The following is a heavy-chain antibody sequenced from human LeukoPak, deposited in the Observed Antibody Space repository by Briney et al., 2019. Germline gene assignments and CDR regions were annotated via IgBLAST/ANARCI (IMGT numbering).Heavy chain of an antibody. Sequence: GRSLRLSCAASGFTFSDYAMNWVRQAPGKGLEWVSYIGVGSSTKYYGDSVQGRFSISRDDSKNSVYLEMNSLRTEDTAVYFCARDIAHCSGGICYNIRFDFWGPGILVTVSS. J-gene: IGHJ4*02. V-gene: IGHV3-48*01. D-gene: IGHD2-15*01. CDR3: ARDIAHCSGGICYNIRFDF. CDR1: GFTFSDYA. CDR2: IGVGSSTK.